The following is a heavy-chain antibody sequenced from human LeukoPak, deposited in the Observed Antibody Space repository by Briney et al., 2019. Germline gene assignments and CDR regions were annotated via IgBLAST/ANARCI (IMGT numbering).Heavy chain of an antibody. Sequence: SETLSLTCTVSGGSISSGGYYWSWIRQHPGKGLEWIGYIYYSGSTYYNPSLKSRVTISVDTSKNQFSLKLSSVTAADTAVYYCARGRSRGSYFDYWGQGTLVTVSS. D-gene: IGHD1-26*01. CDR2: IYYSGST. J-gene: IGHJ4*02. CDR3: ARGRSRGSYFDY. V-gene: IGHV4-31*03. CDR1: GGSISSGGYY.